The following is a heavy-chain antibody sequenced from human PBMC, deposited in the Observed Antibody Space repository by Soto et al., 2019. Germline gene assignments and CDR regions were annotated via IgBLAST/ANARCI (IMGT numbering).Heavy chain of an antibody. CDR1: GYLYTSYW. V-gene: IGHV5-51*01. Sequence: SLQLSGKRSGYLYTSYWIGWVPQLQGRGLEWMGIIYPGDSDTRYSPSFQGQVTISADKSISTAYLQWSSLKASDTAMYYGARHPPYCTNGVCLAQHWGQGTLVPFS. CDR3: ARHPPYCTNGVCLAQH. J-gene: IGHJ1*01. D-gene: IGHD2-8*01. CDR2: IYPGDSDT.